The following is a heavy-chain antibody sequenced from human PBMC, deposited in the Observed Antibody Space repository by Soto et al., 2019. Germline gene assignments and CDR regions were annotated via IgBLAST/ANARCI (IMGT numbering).Heavy chain of an antibody. D-gene: IGHD3-10*01. CDR3: ARSDGSGSYYDYYGMDV. Sequence: XETLSLSCAVSGGSISSYCLSWIRQPPGKGLEWIGYIYYSGSTNYNPSLKSRVTISVDTSKNQFSLKLSSVTAADTAVYYCARSDGSGSYYDYYGMDVWGQGTTVTVSS. CDR1: GGSISSYC. J-gene: IGHJ6*02. V-gene: IGHV4-59*01. CDR2: IYYSGST.